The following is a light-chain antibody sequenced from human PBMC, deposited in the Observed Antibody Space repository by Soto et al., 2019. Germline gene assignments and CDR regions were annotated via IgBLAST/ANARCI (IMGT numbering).Light chain of an antibody. V-gene: IGLV2-14*01. Sequence: QSALTQPASVSGSPGQSITISCTGTSNDVGGYNYVSWYQQHPGKAPKVMIYEVSNRPSGVSNRFSGSKSGNTASLTISGLQAEDEGDYYCSSYTSSSTLVVFGGGTKLTVL. J-gene: IGLJ2*01. CDR2: EVS. CDR3: SSYTSSSTLVV. CDR1: SNDVGGYNY.